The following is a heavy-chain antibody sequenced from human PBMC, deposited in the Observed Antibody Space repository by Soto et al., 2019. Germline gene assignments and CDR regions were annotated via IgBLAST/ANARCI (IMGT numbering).Heavy chain of an antibody. Sequence: QVQLQESGPGLVKPSETLSLTCTVSGGSISSYYWSWIRQPPGKGLEWIGYIYYSGSTNYNPSHKSRVTISVDTSKNQFSLKLSSVTAADTAVYYCARVSMVQGVRAYYYYYGMDVWGQGTTVTVSS. V-gene: IGHV4-59*01. CDR3: ARVSMVQGVRAYYYYYGMDV. D-gene: IGHD3-10*01. J-gene: IGHJ6*02. CDR2: IYYSGST. CDR1: GGSISSYY.